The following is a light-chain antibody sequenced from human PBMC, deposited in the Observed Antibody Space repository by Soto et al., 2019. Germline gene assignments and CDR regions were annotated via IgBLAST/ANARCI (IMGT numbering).Light chain of an antibody. V-gene: IGLV2-8*01. Sequence: QSALTQPPSASGSPGQSVTISCTGTSSDVGSYRFVSWYQQHPGKAPKLLIYEVSKRPSGVPDRFSASTSGNTASLTVSGLQADDEADYYCSSYAGNNTVIFGGGTKVTVL. CDR3: SSYAGNNTVI. J-gene: IGLJ2*01. CDR1: SSDVGSYRF. CDR2: EVS.